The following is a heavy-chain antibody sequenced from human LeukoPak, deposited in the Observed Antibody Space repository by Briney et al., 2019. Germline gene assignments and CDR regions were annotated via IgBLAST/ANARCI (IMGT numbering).Heavy chain of an antibody. CDR2: INWNGGST. CDR1: GFTFDDYG. D-gene: IGHD3-10*01. CDR3: ARDKGAGLWFGELLPDAFDI. J-gene: IGHJ3*02. Sequence: PGGSLRLSCAASGFTFDDYGMSWVRQAPGKGLEWVSCINWNGGSTGSADSVKGRFTISRDNAKNSLYLQMNSLRAEDTASYYCARDKGAGLWFGELLPDAFDIWGQGKMVTVSS. V-gene: IGHV3-20*04.